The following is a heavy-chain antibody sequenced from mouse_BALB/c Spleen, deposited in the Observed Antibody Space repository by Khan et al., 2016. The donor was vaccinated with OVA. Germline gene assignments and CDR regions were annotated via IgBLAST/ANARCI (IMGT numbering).Heavy chain of an antibody. CDR2: TNPTNGRT. J-gene: IGHJ2*01. V-gene: IGHV1S81*02. CDR3: ARIKKIVANYFDY. Sequence: QVQLQQPGAELVKARASVKMSCKASGYTFTSYWMHWVKQRLGQGLEWFAETNPTNGRTYYNEKFKSKATLTVDKSSSTAYMLLSGPTYEDSTVYNYARIKKIVANYFDYWGQGTTLTVSS. CDR1: GYTFTSYW. D-gene: IGHD1-1*01.